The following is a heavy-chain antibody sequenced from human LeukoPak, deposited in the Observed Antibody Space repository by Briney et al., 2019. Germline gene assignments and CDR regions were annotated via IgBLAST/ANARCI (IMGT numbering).Heavy chain of an antibody. CDR1: TSR. CDR2: IGTHGGDT. Sequence: ASVKVSCKATSRISWVRQAPGLGLEWMGWIGTHGGDTYYAQKFQGRITVTTDTSTSTVYMELRNLRSDDTAVYYCARDLWNFYDDSGYNRDFDSWGQGTLVSVSS. CDR3: ARDLWNFYDDSGYNRDFDS. J-gene: IGHJ5*01. D-gene: IGHD3-22*01. V-gene: IGHV1-18*01.